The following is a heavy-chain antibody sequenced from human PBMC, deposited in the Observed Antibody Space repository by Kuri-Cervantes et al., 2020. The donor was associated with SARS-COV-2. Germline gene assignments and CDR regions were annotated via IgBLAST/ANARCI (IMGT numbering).Heavy chain of an antibody. D-gene: IGHD6-13*01. CDR2: ISSSGSTI. CDR3: AKERDSLRTSGIAAAGTGFDY. Sequence: LSLTCAASGFTFSSYEMNWVRQAPGKGLEWVSYISSSGSTIYYADSVKGRFTISRDNAKNSLYLQMNSLRAEDTAVYYCAKERDSLRTSGIAAAGTGFDYWGQGTLVTVSS. CDR1: GFTFSSYE. V-gene: IGHV3-48*03. J-gene: IGHJ4*02.